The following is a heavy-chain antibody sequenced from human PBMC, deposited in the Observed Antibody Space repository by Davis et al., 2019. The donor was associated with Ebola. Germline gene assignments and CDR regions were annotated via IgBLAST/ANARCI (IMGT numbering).Heavy chain of an antibody. V-gene: IGHV1-3*01. CDR3: ARQIYYYYYYGMDV. Sequence: FQGRVTITRDTSASTAYMELSSLRSEDTAVYYCARQIYYYYYYGMDVWGQGTTVTVSS. D-gene: IGHD2-15*01. J-gene: IGHJ6*02.